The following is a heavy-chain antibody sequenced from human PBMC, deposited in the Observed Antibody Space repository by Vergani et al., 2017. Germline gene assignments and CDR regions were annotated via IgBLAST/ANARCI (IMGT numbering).Heavy chain of an antibody. V-gene: IGHV3-43*01. Sequence: EVQLVESGGVVVQPGGSLRLSCAASGFTFDDYTMHWVRQAPGKGLEWVSLISWDGGSTYYADSVKGRFTISRDNSKNSLYLQMNSLKTEDTALYYCAKDGLTMGRGVQIDYWGQGTLVTVSS. J-gene: IGHJ4*02. CDR2: ISWDGGST. CDR3: AKDGLTMGRGVQIDY. CDR1: GFTFDDYT. D-gene: IGHD3-10*01.